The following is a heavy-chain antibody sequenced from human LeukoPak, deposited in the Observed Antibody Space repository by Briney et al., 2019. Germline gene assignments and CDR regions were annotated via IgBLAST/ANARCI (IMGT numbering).Heavy chain of an antibody. CDR2: ISAGSGVTI. CDR3: ARRLRLDY. Sequence: PGGSLRLSCTVSGFTFSDYEMNWVRQAPGKGLEWVAYISAGSGVTIDFADSVKGRFMISRDNAKNSLSLQMNSLRAEDTGFYYCARRLRLDYWGQGTLVTVSS. V-gene: IGHV3-48*03. CDR1: GFTFSDYE. D-gene: IGHD4-17*01. J-gene: IGHJ4*02.